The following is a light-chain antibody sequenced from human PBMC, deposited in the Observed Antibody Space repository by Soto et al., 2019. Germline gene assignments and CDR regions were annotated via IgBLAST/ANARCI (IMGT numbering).Light chain of an antibody. J-gene: IGLJ1*01. CDR1: SSDVGGYNH. CDR3: SSFTSTSNNYV. CDR2: DVS. V-gene: IGLV2-14*01. Sequence: QSVLTQPASVSGSPGQSITISCTGTSSDVGGYNHVSWYQQHPGKAPKLMIYDVSNRPSGVSNRFSGSKSGNTASLTISGLQPEDEADYYCSSFTSTSNNYVFGTGTKVTV.